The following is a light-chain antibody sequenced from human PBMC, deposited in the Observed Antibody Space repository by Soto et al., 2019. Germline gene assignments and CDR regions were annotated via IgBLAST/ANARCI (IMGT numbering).Light chain of an antibody. CDR2: STN. Sequence: QSVLTQPRSASGTPGQRVTISCSGSSSNIGSNSVNWYQQLPGTAPKLLIYSTNQRPSGVPDRFSGSKSDTSASLAISGLQSEDEADYYCAAWDDSLNGEVVFGGGTKLTVL. V-gene: IGLV1-44*01. CDR1: SSNIGSNS. CDR3: AAWDDSLNGEVV. J-gene: IGLJ2*01.